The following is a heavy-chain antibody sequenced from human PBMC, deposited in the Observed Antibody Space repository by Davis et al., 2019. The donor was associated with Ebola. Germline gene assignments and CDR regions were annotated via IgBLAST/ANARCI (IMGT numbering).Heavy chain of an antibody. D-gene: IGHD3-3*01. V-gene: IGHV3-30*18. Sequence: GGSLRLSCVTSGFTFRLYGMHWVRQAPGKGLEWVAVVSYDGNNKYYGDSVKGRFTISRDNSKHTLYLQMNSLRAEDTAVYYCAKEMGTIFGVVLYFYGIDVWGQGTTVTVSS. J-gene: IGHJ6*02. CDR2: VSYDGNNK. CDR1: GFTFRLYG. CDR3: AKEMGTIFGVVLYFYGIDV.